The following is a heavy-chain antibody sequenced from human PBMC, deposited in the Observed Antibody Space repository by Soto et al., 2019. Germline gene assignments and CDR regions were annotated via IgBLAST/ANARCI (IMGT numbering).Heavy chain of an antibody. CDR3: AKSRHYYYDDMQV. CDR2: ISGSGVGT. CDR1: GFTFSNFA. J-gene: IGHJ6*02. V-gene: IGHV3-23*01. Sequence: GGSLRLSCAASGFTFSNFAISWVRQAPGKGLEWVSGISGSGVGTYYADSVKGRFTISRDNSKTTLFLQMNSLRAEDTAQYYCAKSRHYYYDDMQVVGQGTTLAISS.